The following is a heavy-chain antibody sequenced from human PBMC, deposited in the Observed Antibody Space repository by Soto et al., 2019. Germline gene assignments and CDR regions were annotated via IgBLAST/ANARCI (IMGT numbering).Heavy chain of an antibody. CDR1: GFTFDDYA. Sequence: EVQLVESGGGLVRPGRSLRLSCAGSGFTFDDYAMHWVRQGPGRGLERVAHISWNAGRVVYADSVKGRFTISRDNANKFVYLEMNGVRSEDTALYYCVKDTAATGPTSLSTDYYSMDVWGQGTTVTVSS. D-gene: IGHD1-1*01. J-gene: IGHJ6*03. CDR3: VKDTAATGPTSLSTDYYSMDV. CDR2: ISWNAGRV. V-gene: IGHV3-9*01.